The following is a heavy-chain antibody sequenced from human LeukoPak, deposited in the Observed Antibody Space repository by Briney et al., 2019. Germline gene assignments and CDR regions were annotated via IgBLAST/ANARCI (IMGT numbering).Heavy chain of an antibody. CDR2: ISWNSGSI. J-gene: IGHJ4*02. Sequence: GGSLRLSCAASGFTFDDYAMHWVRQAPGKGLEWVSGISWNSGSIGYADSVKGRFTISRDNAKNSLYLQMNSLRAEDTALYYCAKDSEGNYYFDYWGQGTLVTVSS. D-gene: IGHD1-7*01. V-gene: IGHV3-9*01. CDR1: GFTFDDYA. CDR3: AKDSEGNYYFDY.